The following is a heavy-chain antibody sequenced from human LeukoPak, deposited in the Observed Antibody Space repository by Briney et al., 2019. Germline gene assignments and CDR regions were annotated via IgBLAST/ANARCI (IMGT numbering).Heavy chain of an antibody. CDR2: ISRSGDGT. CDR1: RFTFNTYA. D-gene: IGHD2-2*01. V-gene: IGHV3-23*01. J-gene: IGHJ4*02. Sequence: GGSLRLSCTVSRFTFNTYAMTWVRQAPGKGLEWVSSISRSGDGTYYADSVKGRFTISRDNSKNTLYLQLNSLRAEDTAVYYCVRASDGCSTSSCSFDYWGQGTLVTVSS. CDR3: VRASDGCSTSSCSFDY.